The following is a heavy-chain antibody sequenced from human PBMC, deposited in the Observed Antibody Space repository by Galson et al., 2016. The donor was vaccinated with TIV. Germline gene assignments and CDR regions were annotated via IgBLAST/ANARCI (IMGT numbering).Heavy chain of an antibody. J-gene: IGHJ4*02. D-gene: IGHD3-22*01. CDR1: GYTLTEVA. V-gene: IGHV1-24*01. Sequence: SVKVSCKVSGYTLTEVATYWVRQAPGKGLEWMGGFDPEDGKTIYAQRFQGRVTMTEDTSTDTAYMELSSLRSEDTAVYYCATDVSTQYFDTSGYSPLGFWGQGTLVVVSS. CDR3: ATDVSTQYFDTSGYSPLGF. CDR2: FDPEDGKT.